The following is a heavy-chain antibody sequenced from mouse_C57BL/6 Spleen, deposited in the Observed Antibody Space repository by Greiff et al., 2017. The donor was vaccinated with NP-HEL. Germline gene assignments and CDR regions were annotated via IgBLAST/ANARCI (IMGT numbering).Heavy chain of an antibody. CDR3: ARGGNYWYFDV. J-gene: IGHJ1*03. Sequence: QVQLQQPGPELVKPGASVKISCKASGYAFSSSWMNWVKQRPGKGLEWIGRIYPGDGDTNYNGKFKGKATLTADKSSSTAYMQLSSLTSEDSAVYFCARGGNYWYFDVWGTGTTVTVSS. CDR2: IYPGDGDT. V-gene: IGHV1-82*01. CDR1: GYAFSSSW. D-gene: IGHD2-1*01.